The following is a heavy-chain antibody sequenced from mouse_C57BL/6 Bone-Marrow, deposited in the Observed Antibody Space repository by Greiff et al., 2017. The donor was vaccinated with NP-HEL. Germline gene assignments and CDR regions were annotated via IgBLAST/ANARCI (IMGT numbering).Heavy chain of an antibody. CDR2: IYPGGGYT. J-gene: IGHJ1*03. CDR1: GYTFTNYW. Sequence: VKLMESGAELVRPGTSVKMSCKASGYTFTNYWIGWAKQRPGHGLEWIGDIYPGGGYTNYNEKFKGKATLTADKSSSTAYMQFSSLTSEDSAIYYCAREVHWYFDVWGTGTTVTVSS. CDR3: AREVHWYFDV. V-gene: IGHV1-63*01.